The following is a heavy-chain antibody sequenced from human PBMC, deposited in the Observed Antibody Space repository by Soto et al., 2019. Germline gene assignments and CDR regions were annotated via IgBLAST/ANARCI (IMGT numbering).Heavy chain of an antibody. J-gene: IGHJ6*02. Sequence: QVQLVQSGGKVKKPGASVKVSCKTSGYSFTTYGISWVRQAPGQGLEWMGWISAYNGNTNYAQKLQDRVTMTTDTSTSTAYMELRSLRSDDTAVYYCAREGPAPYYYYGMDVWGQGRTVTVSS. CDR3: AREGPAPYYYYGMDV. CDR2: ISAYNGNT. V-gene: IGHV1-18*01. CDR1: GYSFTTYG.